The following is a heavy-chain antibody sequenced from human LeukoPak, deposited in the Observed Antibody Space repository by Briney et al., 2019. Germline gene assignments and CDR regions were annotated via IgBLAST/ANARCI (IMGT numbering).Heavy chain of an antibody. CDR1: GFTFSSYS. CDR3: ARGGIYSQGFDY. CDR2: ISTTSDYI. Sequence: GGSLRLSCAAPGFTFSSYSINWVRQAPGKGLEWVSSISTTSDYIYYADSLKGRLTISRDNAKNSLYLQMNSLRAEDTAVYYCARGGIYSQGFDYWGQGTLVTVSS. V-gene: IGHV3-21*01. J-gene: IGHJ4*02. D-gene: IGHD6-13*01.